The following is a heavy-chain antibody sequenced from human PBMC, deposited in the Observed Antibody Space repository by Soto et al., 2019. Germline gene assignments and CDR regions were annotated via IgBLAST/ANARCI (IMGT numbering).Heavy chain of an antibody. J-gene: IGHJ4*02. CDR3: ARRGDWGSDEFDY. CDR2: IYYSGST. Sequence: QVQLQESGPGLVKPSETLSLTCTVSGGSISPYYWSWIRQPPGKGLEWIGYIYYSGSTSYNPSLKSPVPRHVDPTQNQLSLNLSSMTATDTAVYYCARRGDWGSDEFDYWGQGTLVTVSS. D-gene: IGHD7-27*01. CDR1: GGSISPYY. V-gene: IGHV4-59*08.